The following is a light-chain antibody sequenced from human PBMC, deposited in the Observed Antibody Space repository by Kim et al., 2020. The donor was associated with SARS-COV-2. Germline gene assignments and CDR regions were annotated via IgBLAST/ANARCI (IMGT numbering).Light chain of an antibody. CDR3: SSYTSSSTWV. CDR1: SSDVGGYNY. CDR2: DVS. Sequence: LSQPASVSGSPGQSITISCTGTSSDVGGYNYVSWYQQHPGKAPKLMIYDVSNRPSGVSNRFSGSKSGNTASLTISGLQAEDEAGYYCSSYTSSSTWVFGGGTQLTVL. J-gene: IGLJ3*02. V-gene: IGLV2-14*03.